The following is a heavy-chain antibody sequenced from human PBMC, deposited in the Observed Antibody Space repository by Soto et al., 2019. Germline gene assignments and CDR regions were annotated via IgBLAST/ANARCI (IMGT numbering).Heavy chain of an antibody. CDR2: ISYDGSNK. D-gene: IGHD2-15*01. J-gene: IGHJ6*02. Sequence: GGSLRLSCAASGFTFSSYGMHWVRQAPGKGLEWVAVISYDGSNKYYADSVKGRFTISRDNSKNTLYLQMNSLRAEETAVYYCAKVRPVVVVVAAKPIPWHYGMDVWGQGTTVPVS. CDR3: AKVRPVVVVVAAKPIPWHYGMDV. V-gene: IGHV3-30*18. CDR1: GFTFSSYG.